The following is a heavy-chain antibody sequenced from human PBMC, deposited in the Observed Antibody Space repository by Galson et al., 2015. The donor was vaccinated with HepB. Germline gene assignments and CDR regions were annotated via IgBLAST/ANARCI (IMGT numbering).Heavy chain of an antibody. CDR1: GGSFSGYY. J-gene: IGHJ4*02. Sequence: ETLSLTCAVYGGSFSGYYWSWIRQPPGKGLEWIGEINHSGSTNYNPSLKSRVTISVDTSKNQFSLKLSSVTAADTAVYYCARGLGAIVYSDVGWGQGTLVTVSS. CDR2: INHSGST. V-gene: IGHV4-34*01. D-gene: IGHD3-16*02. CDR3: ARGLGAIVYSDVG.